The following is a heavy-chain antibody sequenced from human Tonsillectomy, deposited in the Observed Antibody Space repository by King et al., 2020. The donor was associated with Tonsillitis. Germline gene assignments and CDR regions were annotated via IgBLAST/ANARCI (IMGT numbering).Heavy chain of an antibody. V-gene: IGHV1-2*02. Sequence: QLVQSGAEVKKPGASVKVSCKASGYNFTAYYLSWVRQAPGQGLEWMGWISPNTGNTNSAQKFQGRVTMTRSTSISTAYMEVSSLRSDDTAVYYCARELDSRSPLDAFDIWGQGTMVTVSS. CDR2: ISPNTGNT. CDR1: GYNFTAYY. J-gene: IGHJ3*02. CDR3: ARELDSRSPLDAFDI. D-gene: IGHD1-26*01.